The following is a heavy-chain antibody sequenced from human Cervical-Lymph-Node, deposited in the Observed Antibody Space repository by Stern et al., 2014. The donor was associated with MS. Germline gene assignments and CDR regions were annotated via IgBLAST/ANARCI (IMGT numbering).Heavy chain of an antibody. CDR1: GYTFTTYA. D-gene: IGHD3-3*01. CDR3: ARMVSDFWRYGMDF. CDR2: INAGNGNT. V-gene: IGHV1-3*01. J-gene: IGHJ6*02. Sequence: DQLVESGAEVKKPGASVKVSCKASGYTFTTYAMHWVRQAPGQRLEWIGWINAGNGNTKYSQKFQGRVTITRDTSASTAYMELSSLRSEDTAVYYCARMVSDFWRYGMDFWGQGTTVTVSS.